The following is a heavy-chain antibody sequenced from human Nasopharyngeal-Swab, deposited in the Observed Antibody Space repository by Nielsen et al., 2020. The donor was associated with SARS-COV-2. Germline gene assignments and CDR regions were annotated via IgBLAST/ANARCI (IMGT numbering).Heavy chain of an antibody. CDR1: GFTFSSYS. D-gene: IGHD1-14*01. CDR2: ISSSSSYI. J-gene: IGHJ2*01. V-gene: IGHV3-21*04. Sequence: LSLTCAASGFTFSSYSMNWVRQAPGKGLEWVSSISSSSSYIYYADSVKGRFTISRDNAKNSLYLQMNSLRAEDTAIYYCAKRRYGDLWGRGTLVTVSS. CDR3: AKRRYGDL.